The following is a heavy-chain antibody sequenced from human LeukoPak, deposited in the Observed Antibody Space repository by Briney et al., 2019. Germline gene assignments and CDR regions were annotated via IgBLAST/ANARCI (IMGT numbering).Heavy chain of an antibody. CDR1: GGSISSYY. CDR2: IYYSGST. Sequence: SGTLSLTCAVSGGSISSYYWSWIRQPPGKGLEWIGYIYYSGSTNYNPSLKSRVTISVDTSKNQFSLKLSSVTAADTAVYYCARDPGIGFDPWGQGTLVTVSS. V-gene: IGHV4-59*01. D-gene: IGHD1-14*01. J-gene: IGHJ5*02. CDR3: ARDPGIGFDP.